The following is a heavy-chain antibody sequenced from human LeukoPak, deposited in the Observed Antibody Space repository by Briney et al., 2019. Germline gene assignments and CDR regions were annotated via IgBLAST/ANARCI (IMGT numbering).Heavy chain of an antibody. V-gene: IGHV3-74*01. CDR1: GFTFNNYW. Sequence: PGGSLRLSCATSGFTFNNYWMHWVRQVAGKGLVWVSRISDDGSSTTSTIYADSVKGRFTISRDNAKNTLYLQMNSLRAEDTAVYYCTRDRGHGFDFDIWGQGTTVTVSS. CDR2: ISDDGSSTTST. CDR3: TRDRGHGFDFDI. J-gene: IGHJ3*02. D-gene: IGHD3-10*01.